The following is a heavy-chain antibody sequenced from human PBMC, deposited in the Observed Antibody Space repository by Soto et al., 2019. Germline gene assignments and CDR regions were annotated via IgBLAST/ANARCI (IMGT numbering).Heavy chain of an antibody. V-gene: IGHV1-69*05. Sequence: GASVKVSCKASGGTFSSYAISWVRQAPGQGLEWMGGIIPIFGTANYAQKFQDRVTITRDTSASTAYMELSSLRSEDTAVYYCARGRSSITMIVVAPGIDYWGQGTLVTVSS. D-gene: IGHD3-22*01. J-gene: IGHJ4*02. CDR2: IIPIFGTA. CDR3: ARGRSSITMIVVAPGIDY. CDR1: GGTFSSYA.